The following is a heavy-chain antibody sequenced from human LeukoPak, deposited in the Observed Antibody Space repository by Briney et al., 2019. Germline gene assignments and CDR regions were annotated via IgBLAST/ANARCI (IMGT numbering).Heavy chain of an antibody. V-gene: IGHV3-48*04. Sequence: PGGSLRLSCAASGFTFSSYSMNWVRQAPGKGLEWISFIDSTSTTIFYAESVKGRFTISRDNAKNSLFLQMNSLRAEDTAVYYCARRVPNQVITDYFDYWGQGTLVTVSS. CDR1: GFTFSSYS. J-gene: IGHJ4*02. CDR3: ARRVPNQVITDYFDY. CDR2: IDSTSTTI. D-gene: IGHD3-16*01.